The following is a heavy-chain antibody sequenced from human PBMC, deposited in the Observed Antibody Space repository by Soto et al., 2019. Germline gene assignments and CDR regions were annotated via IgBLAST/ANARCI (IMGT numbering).Heavy chain of an antibody. V-gene: IGHV1-46*01. CDR2: MNPSGTT. J-gene: IGHJ4*02. CDR3: ARGPRPRFDY. Sequence: ASVKGSFKASEYTFTNYYIHWLRQAPGQGPEWMGTMNPSGTTSSAQKFQGRVTMTRDTSTSTVYMELSSLRSEDSAGYCCARGPRPRFDYWGQGTLVTVSS. CDR1: EYTFTNYY.